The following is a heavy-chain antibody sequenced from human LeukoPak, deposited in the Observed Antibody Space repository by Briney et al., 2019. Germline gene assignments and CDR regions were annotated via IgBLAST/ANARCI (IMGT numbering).Heavy chain of an antibody. J-gene: IGHJ5*02. CDR3: ARADRLHGGPYLIGP. V-gene: IGHV1-69*05. CDR1: GGTFSSYA. CDR2: IIPIFGTA. Sequence: ASVKVSCKASGGTFSSYAISWVRQAPGQGPEWMGGIIPIFGTANYAQKFQGRVTITTDESTSTAYMELSSLRSDDTAIYYCARADRLHGGPYLIGPWGQGTLVTVSS. D-gene: IGHD2-21*01.